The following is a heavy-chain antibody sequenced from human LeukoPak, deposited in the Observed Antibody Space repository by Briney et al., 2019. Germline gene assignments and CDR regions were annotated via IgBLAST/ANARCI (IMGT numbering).Heavy chain of an antibody. CDR3: ARRDIVVVVSASDY. CDR2: MNPNSGNT. D-gene: IGHD2-15*01. CDR1: EYTFTSYD. V-gene: IGHV1-8*03. Sequence: ASVKVSCKASEYTFTSYDINWVRQATGQGLEWMGWMNPNSGNTGYAQKFQGRVTITRNTSISTAYMELSSLRSEDTAVYYCARRDIVVVVSASDYWGQGTLVTVSS. J-gene: IGHJ4*02.